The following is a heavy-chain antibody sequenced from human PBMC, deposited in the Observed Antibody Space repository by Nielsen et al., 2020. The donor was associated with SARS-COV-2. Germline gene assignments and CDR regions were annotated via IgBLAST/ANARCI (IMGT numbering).Heavy chain of an antibody. CDR2: IKSDGTKT. J-gene: IGHJ4*02. D-gene: IGHD2/OR15-2a*01. Sequence: GESLKISCAASGFTFSSYSMHWVRQGPGKGLVWVSHIKSDGTKTTYADSVKGRFITSRDNAKNTVYLQMNSLKAEDTAVYYCARLRDDGYYFDTGPYDDWGQGSPVPVSS. CDR1: GFTFSSYS. CDR3: ARLRDDGYYFDTGPYDD. V-gene: IGHV3-74*01.